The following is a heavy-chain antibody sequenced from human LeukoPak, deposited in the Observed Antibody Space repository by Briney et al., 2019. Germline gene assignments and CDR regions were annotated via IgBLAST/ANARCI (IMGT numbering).Heavy chain of an antibody. Sequence: SETLSLTCTVSGSSISSSYYGAWIRQPPGKGLEWFATISHSGSTYYNPSLKSRVTISADTSQNQHSLRLNSVTVADTAVYYCARVNTVMATFDYWGQGTPVTVSS. J-gene: IGHJ4*02. CDR2: ISHSGST. CDR3: ARVNTVMATFDY. D-gene: IGHD5-24*01. CDR1: GSSISSSYY. V-gene: IGHV4-38-2*02.